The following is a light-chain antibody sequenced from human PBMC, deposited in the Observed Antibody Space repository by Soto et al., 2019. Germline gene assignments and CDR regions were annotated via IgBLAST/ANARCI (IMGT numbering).Light chain of an antibody. Sequence: EIVMTQPPGTLSVSPGERATLSCRASENLNTNLAWYQQRPGQAPRLLIYGASTRATGVPARFTGSGSGTDFTLTISSLQFEDFAVYFCQQYKNWPPWTFGQGTKVDIK. CDR2: GAS. J-gene: IGKJ1*01. CDR3: QQYKNWPPWT. CDR1: ENLNTN. V-gene: IGKV3-15*01.